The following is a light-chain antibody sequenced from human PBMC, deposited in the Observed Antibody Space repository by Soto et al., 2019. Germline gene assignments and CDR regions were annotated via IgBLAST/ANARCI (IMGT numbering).Light chain of an antibody. Sequence: EIVLAQSPGTLSLSPGEIATLSCRASQSVSSSYLAWYQQKPGQAPRLLIYGASSRATGIPDRFSGSGSGTEFTLTISSLQSEDFAVYYCQQYNNWPKTFGQGTKV. CDR2: GAS. CDR3: QQYNNWPKT. J-gene: IGKJ1*01. CDR1: QSVSSSY. V-gene: IGKV3-20*01.